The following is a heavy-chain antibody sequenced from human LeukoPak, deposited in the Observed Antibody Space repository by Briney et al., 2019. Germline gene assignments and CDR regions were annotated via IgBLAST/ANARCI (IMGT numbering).Heavy chain of an antibody. CDR1: GGSISSDGYY. J-gene: IGHJ4*02. CDR2: IYYSGST. V-gene: IGHV4-31*03. CDR3: ARDHDPLEFDY. Sequence: SETLSLTCTVSGGSISSDGYYWSWLRQHPGKGLEWIGYIYYSGSTYYNPSLKSRVTISLDTSKNQFSLKLSSVTAADTAVYFCARDHDPLEFDYWGQGTLVTVSS.